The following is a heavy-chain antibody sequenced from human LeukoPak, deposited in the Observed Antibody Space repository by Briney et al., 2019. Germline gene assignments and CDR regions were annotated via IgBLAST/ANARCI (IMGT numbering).Heavy chain of an antibody. J-gene: IGHJ4*02. CDR3: ARGGGYYFDY. Sequence: PSETLSLTCAVSGGSITSENWWNWVRQPPGKGLEWIGEIYHRGLTNYNPSLMSRVTISMDASKNQFSLILTSVTAADTAVYYCARGGGYYFDYWGQGTLATVSS. CDR1: GGSITSENW. CDR2: IYHRGLT. V-gene: IGHV4-4*02. D-gene: IGHD3-16*01.